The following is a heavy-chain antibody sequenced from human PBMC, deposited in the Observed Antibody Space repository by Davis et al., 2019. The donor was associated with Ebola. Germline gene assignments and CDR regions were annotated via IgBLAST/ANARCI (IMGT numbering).Heavy chain of an antibody. Sequence: ASVKVSCKSSGYTFTSYGLVWVRQAPGLGLEWMGWISGFNTNTNFAQKFQGRVTVSKDTSTNTAYMDLRSLTSDDTAMHYCARAPNYDVLTGTSSYYFDYWGQGTLVTVSS. J-gene: IGHJ4*02. CDR3: ARAPNYDVLTGTSSYYFDY. CDR2: ISGFNTNT. CDR1: GYTFTSYG. V-gene: IGHV1-18*04. D-gene: IGHD3-9*01.